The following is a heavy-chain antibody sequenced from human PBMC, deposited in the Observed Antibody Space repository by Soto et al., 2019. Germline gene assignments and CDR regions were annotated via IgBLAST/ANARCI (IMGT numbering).Heavy chain of an antibody. CDR1: GFTFSSYS. Sequence: GGSLRLSCAASGFTFSSYSMNWVRQAPGKGLEWVSSISSSSSYIYYADSVKGRFTISRDNAKNTLYLQMNSLRAEDTAVYYCAREGDGYEGRFDYWGQGTLVTVSS. J-gene: IGHJ4*02. CDR3: AREGDGYEGRFDY. CDR2: ISSSSSYI. D-gene: IGHD3-22*01. V-gene: IGHV3-21*01.